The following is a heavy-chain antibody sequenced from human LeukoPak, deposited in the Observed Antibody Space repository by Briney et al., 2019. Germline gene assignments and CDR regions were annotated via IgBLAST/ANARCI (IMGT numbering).Heavy chain of an antibody. Sequence: SETLSLTCTASGGSISSSSYYWGWIRQPPGKGLEWIGSIYYSGSTYYNPSLKSRVTISVDTSKNQFSLKLSSVTAADTAVYYCAREGQQLDADYWGQGTLVTVSS. CDR2: IYYSGST. V-gene: IGHV4-39*07. J-gene: IGHJ4*02. CDR1: GGSISSSSYY. D-gene: IGHD6-13*01. CDR3: AREGQQLDADY.